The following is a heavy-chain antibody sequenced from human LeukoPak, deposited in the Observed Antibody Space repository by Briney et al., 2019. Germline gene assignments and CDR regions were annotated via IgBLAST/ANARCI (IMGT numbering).Heavy chain of an antibody. D-gene: IGHD3-16*01. CDR1: GGSISSDSYY. Sequence: PSQTLSLTCTVSGGSISSDSYYWSWIRQPAGKGLEWIGRIYTTGSTNYNPSLKSRVTISVDTSQNQFSLKLSSVTAADTAVYYCARDRALGSGKYYFDYWGQGTLVTVSA. CDR2: IYTTGST. V-gene: IGHV4-61*02. CDR3: ARDRALGSGKYYFDY. J-gene: IGHJ4*02.